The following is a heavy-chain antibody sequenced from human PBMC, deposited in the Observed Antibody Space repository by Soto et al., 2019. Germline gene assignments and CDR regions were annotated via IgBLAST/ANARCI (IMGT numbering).Heavy chain of an antibody. J-gene: IGHJ4*02. CDR2: ISGSSSYI. CDR3: ASAKSFDY. Sequence: EVQLVESGGGLVKPGGSLRLSCAASGFTFSSYSMNWFRQAPGKRLEWVSSISGSSSYIYYSDSVKGRFTISRDNAKKSLYLQMTSLRAEDTAVYDCASAKSFDYWGQGTLVTVSS. V-gene: IGHV3-21*01. CDR1: GFTFSSYS.